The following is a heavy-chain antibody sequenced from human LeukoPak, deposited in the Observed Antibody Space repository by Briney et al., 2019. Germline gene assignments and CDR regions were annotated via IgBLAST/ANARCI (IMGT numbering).Heavy chain of an antibody. CDR2: INHSGST. J-gene: IGHJ6*03. V-gene: IGHV4-34*01. CDR1: GGSFSGYY. CDR3: ARGLAAAGTLYYYYFMDV. D-gene: IGHD6-13*01. Sequence: SETLSLTCAVYGGSFSGYYWSWIRQPPGKGLEWIGEINHSGSTNYNPSLKSRVPISVKTSKNQFSLKLSSVTAADTAVYYCARGLAAAGTLYYYYFMDVWGKGTTVTVSS.